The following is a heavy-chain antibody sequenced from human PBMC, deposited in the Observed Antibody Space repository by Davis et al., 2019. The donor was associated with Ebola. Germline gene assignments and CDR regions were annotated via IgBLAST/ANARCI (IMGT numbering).Heavy chain of an antibody. Sequence: MPSETLSLTCTVSGGSISSSSYYWGWIRQPPGKGLEWIGSIYYSGTTYYNPSLKSQVTISVDTYKTQFSLKLSSVTAADTAMYYCARHAWTTYCADDCSDYWGQGTLVTVSS. CDR3: ARHAWTTYCADDCSDY. V-gene: IGHV4-39*01. CDR2: IYYSGTT. D-gene: IGHD2-21*01. J-gene: IGHJ4*02. CDR1: GGSISSSSYY.